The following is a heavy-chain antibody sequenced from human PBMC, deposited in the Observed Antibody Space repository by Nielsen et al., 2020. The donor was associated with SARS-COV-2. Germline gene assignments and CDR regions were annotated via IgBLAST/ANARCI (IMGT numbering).Heavy chain of an antibody. V-gene: IGHV5-51*01. CDR3: ARHTRSSSSFYYYYYMDV. Sequence: KVSCKGSGYSFPTYWIGWVRQMPGKGLEWMGIIYPGDSDTRYSPSFQGQVTISADKSISTAYLQWSSLKASDTAMYYCARHTRSSSSFYYYYYMDVWGKGTTVTVSS. J-gene: IGHJ6*03. D-gene: IGHD6-6*01. CDR1: GYSFPTYW. CDR2: IYPGDSDT.